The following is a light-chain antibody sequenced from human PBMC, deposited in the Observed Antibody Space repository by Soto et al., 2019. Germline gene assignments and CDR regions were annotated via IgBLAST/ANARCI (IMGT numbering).Light chain of an antibody. J-gene: IGKJ1*01. CDR3: QQDYNLPWT. V-gene: IGKV3D-7*01. CDR2: GAS. CDR1: QSVSSNY. Sequence: PGERVTLSCRASQSVSSNYLTWYQQKPGQAPRLLIYGASTRATGIPARFSGSVSGTDFTLTISSLQPEDFAVYYCQQDYNLPWTFGQGTKVDIK.